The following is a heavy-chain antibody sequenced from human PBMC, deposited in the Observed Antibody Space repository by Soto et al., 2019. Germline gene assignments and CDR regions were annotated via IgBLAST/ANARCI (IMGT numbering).Heavy chain of an antibody. CDR3: AGPGYSSQDY. Sequence: PGWSLRLACASSGFTFISFALSWVRQAPGKGLEWVSAISGSGDGTDYADSVRGRFTISRDNSKNTLYLQMNSLRAEDTAVYYCAGPGYSSQDYWGQGALVTVSS. J-gene: IGHJ4*02. CDR1: GFTFISFA. CDR2: ISGSGDGT. V-gene: IGHV3-23*01. D-gene: IGHD5-18*01.